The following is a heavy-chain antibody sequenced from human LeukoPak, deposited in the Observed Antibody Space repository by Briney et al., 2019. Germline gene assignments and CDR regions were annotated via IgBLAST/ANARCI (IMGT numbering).Heavy chain of an antibody. D-gene: IGHD6-19*01. J-gene: IGHJ4*02. V-gene: IGHV3-48*04. CDR2: ISSSGSTI. Sequence: GGSLRLSCAASGFTFTNYWMNWVRQAPGKGLEWVSYISSSGSTIYYADSVKGRFTISRDNAKNSLYLQMNSLRAEDTALYYCARGYSSGWYYFDYWGQGTLVTVSS. CDR1: GFTFTNYW. CDR3: ARGYSSGWYYFDY.